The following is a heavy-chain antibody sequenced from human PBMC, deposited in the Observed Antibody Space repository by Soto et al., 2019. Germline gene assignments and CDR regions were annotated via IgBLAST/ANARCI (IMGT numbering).Heavy chain of an antibody. D-gene: IGHD3-10*01. V-gene: IGHV3-11*05. Sequence: QVQLVESGGGLVKPGGSLRLSCAASGFTFSDYYMSWIRQAPGKGLEWVSYISSSSSYTNYADSVKGRFTISRDNAKNSLYLQMNSMRAEDTAVYYCARDQGDMVRGVDYWGQGTLVTVSS. CDR3: ARDQGDMVRGVDY. J-gene: IGHJ4*02. CDR1: GFTFSDYY. CDR2: ISSSSSYT.